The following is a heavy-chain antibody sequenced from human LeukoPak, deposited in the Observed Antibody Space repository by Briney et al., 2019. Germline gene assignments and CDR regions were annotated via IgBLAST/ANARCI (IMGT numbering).Heavy chain of an antibody. V-gene: IGHV1-24*01. D-gene: IGHD3-3*01. CDR2: FDPEDGET. Sequence: ASVKVSCKVSGYILTELSMHWVRQAPGKGLEWMGGFDPEDGETIYAQKFQGRVTMTEDTSTDTAYMELSSLRSEDTAVYYCATEGHSYYDFWSGRYFDLWGRGTLVTVSS. J-gene: IGHJ2*01. CDR1: GYILTELS. CDR3: ATEGHSYYDFWSGRYFDL.